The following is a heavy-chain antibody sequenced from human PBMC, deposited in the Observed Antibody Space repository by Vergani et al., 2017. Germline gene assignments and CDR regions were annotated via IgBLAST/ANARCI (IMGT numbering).Heavy chain of an antibody. Sequence: EVQLVESGGGLVKPGGSLRLSCAASGFTFSSYSMNWVRQAPGKGLEWVSSISSSSSYIYYADSVKGRFTISRDNAKNSLYLQMNSLRAEDTAVYYCARGWYWSSTSCYQGVMDVWGKGTTVTVSS. J-gene: IGHJ6*03. CDR2: ISSSSSYI. V-gene: IGHV3-21*01. CDR1: GFTFSSYS. CDR3: ARGWYWSSTSCYQGVMDV. D-gene: IGHD2-2*01.